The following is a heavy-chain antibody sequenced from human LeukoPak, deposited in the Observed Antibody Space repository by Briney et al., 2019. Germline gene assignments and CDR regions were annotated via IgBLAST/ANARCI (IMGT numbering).Heavy chain of an antibody. Sequence: GGSLRLFCAASGXSFSSSWMSWVRQAPGKGQEWVANIKEDGSEIYYVDSVKGRFTISRDNAKNSLYLQMNSLRVEDTAVYYCARQYSSTWYWIHWGQGTLVTVSS. CDR2: IKEDGSEI. CDR1: GXSFSSSW. J-gene: IGHJ4*02. CDR3: ARQYSSTWYWIH. V-gene: IGHV3-7*05. D-gene: IGHD6-13*01.